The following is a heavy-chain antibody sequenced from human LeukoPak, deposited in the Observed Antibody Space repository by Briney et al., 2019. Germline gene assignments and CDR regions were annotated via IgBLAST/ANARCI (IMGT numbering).Heavy chain of an antibody. Sequence: ASVKVSCKVPGYRLNELSIHWVRQGPGKGLEWMGGFDPEEGKTIYAQKLQGRVSMTEDTSTDTAFMELRSLRSEDTAVYYCATNTYNGYAIDSWGQGTLITVSS. CDR3: ATNTYNGYAIDS. CDR2: FDPEEGKT. J-gene: IGHJ4*02. V-gene: IGHV1-24*01. CDR1: GYRLNELS. D-gene: IGHD5-12*01.